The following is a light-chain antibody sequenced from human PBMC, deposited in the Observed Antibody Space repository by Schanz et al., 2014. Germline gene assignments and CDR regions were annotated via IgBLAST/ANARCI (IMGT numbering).Light chain of an antibody. CDR2: GAS. CDR1: QSLSSNS. J-gene: IGKJ4*01. CDR3: QQYNSYPLT. Sequence: EIVLTQSPGTLSLSPGERATLSCRASQSLSSNSLAWYQLRPGQAPRLLIYGASTRATGVAARISGGGSGTEFTLTISSLQPDDFATYYCQQYNSYPLTFGGGTKVEIK. V-gene: IGKV3-20*01.